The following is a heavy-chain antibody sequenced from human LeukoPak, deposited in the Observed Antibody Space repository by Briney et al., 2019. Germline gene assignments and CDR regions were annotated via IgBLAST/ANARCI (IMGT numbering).Heavy chain of an antibody. D-gene: IGHD2-2*01. CDR3: ARGPALDYYYMDV. Sequence: GSSVKVSCKASGGTFSSYAISWVRQATGQGLEWMGWMNPNSGNTGYAQKFQGRVTMTRNTSISTAYMELSSLRSEDTAVYYCARGPALDYYYMDVWGKGTTVTVSS. CDR2: MNPNSGNT. J-gene: IGHJ6*03. CDR1: GGTFSSYA. V-gene: IGHV1-8*02.